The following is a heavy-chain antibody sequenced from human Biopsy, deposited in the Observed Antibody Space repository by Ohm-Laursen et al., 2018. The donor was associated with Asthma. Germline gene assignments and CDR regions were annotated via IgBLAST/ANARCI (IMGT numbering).Heavy chain of an antibody. CDR2: INAGNGNT. V-gene: IGHV1-3*01. J-gene: IGHJ3*02. Sequence: GASVKASCKASGYTFTSYAMHWVRQAPGQRLEWMGWINAGNGNTKYSQKFQGRVTITRDTSASTAYMELSSLRSEDTAVYYCARDLRYSSGWYPDAFDIWGQGTMVTVSS. D-gene: IGHD6-19*01. CDR3: ARDLRYSSGWYPDAFDI. CDR1: GYTFTSYA.